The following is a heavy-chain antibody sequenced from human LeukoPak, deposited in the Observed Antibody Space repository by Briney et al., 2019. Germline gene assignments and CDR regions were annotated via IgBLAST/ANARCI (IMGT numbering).Heavy chain of an antibody. CDR3: ARGCSTSCHSPGKYYYAMDV. Sequence: PGGSLRLSCAASGFTFSDYYMSWIRPAPGKGLEWLSYISSSMSTIYYAASVKGRFTISRDSTNNSLYLQMDSLRAEDTAVYYSARGCSTSCHSPGKYYYAMDVWGRGTTVTVSS. CDR1: GFTFSDYY. J-gene: IGHJ6*02. CDR2: ISSSMSTI. D-gene: IGHD2-2*01. V-gene: IGHV3-11*01.